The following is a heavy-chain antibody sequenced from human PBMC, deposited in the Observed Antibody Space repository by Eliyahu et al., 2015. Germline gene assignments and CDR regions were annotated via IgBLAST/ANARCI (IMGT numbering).Heavy chain of an antibody. V-gene: IGHV3-23*01. J-gene: IGHJ4*02. Sequence: EVQLLESGGGLVQPGGSLRLSXAASGFAFFXXDINWVRQAPGKGLEWVSGISGSDTNTVYADSVKGRFTISRDNSKNTVYLQMNSLRAEDTAVYYCAKVFLSGDCTTGICHFDSWGQGTLVTVSS. CDR2: ISGSDTNT. CDR1: GFAFFXXD. D-gene: IGHD2-8*01. CDR3: AKVFLSGDCTTGICHFDS.